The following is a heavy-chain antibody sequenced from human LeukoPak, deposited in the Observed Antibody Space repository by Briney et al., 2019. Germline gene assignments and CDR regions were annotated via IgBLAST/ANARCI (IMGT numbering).Heavy chain of an antibody. D-gene: IGHD2-15*01. Sequence: PSETLSLTCTVSGGSISSSSYYWGWIRQPPGKGLEWIGNIYYSGSTYYNPSLKSRVTISVDTSKNQFSPKLSSVTAADTAVFYCARLTDYSAHFDYWGQGTLVTVSS. V-gene: IGHV4-39*01. J-gene: IGHJ4*02. CDR3: ARLTDYSAHFDY. CDR1: GGSISSSSYY. CDR2: IYYSGST.